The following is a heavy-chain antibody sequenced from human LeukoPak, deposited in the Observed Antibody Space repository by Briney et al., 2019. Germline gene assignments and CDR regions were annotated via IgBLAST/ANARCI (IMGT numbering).Heavy chain of an antibody. D-gene: IGHD2/OR15-2a*01. V-gene: IGHV4-34*01. CDR3: ARALSTALYYYFDY. CDR2: INHSGST. Sequence: SETLSLTCAVYGGSFSGYYGSWIRQPPGKGLEWIGEINHSGSTNYNPSLKSRVTISVDTSKNQFSLKLSSVTAADTAVYYCARALSTALYYYFDYWGQGTLVTVSS. J-gene: IGHJ4*02. CDR1: GGSFSGYY.